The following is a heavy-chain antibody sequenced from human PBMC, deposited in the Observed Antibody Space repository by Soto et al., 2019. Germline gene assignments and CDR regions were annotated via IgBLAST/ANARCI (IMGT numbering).Heavy chain of an antibody. V-gene: IGHV6-1*01. CDR1: GDSVSSNSAA. CDR3: AGTTSHQWYYMDV. CDR2: TYYRSRWYN. Sequence: SQTLSLTCAISGDSVSSNSAAWNWIRLSPSRGLEWLARTYYRSRWYNDYAVSVRSRITVNPDTSKNQFSLQLTSVTPEDTAVYYCAGTTSHQWYYMDVWGKGTTVIGSS. J-gene: IGHJ6*03. D-gene: IGHD1-7*01.